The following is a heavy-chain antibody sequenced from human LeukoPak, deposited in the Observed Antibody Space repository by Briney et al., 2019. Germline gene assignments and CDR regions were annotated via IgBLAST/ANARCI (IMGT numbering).Heavy chain of an antibody. CDR1: GYTFTAYY. Sequence: ASVTVSCKASGYTFTAYYMHWVRQAPGQGLEWVGWINLNSGGSNYAQKFQGRVTMTRDTSISAAYLELSRLGSDDTAVYYCARVAGGDWYYFDFWGQGTLVTVSS. CDR3: ARVAGGDWYYFDF. D-gene: IGHD2-21*02. J-gene: IGHJ4*02. CDR2: INLNSGGS. V-gene: IGHV1-2*02.